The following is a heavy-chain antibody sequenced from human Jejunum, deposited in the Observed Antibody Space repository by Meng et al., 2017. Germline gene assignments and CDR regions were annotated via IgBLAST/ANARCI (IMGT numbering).Heavy chain of an antibody. Sequence: GESLKISCAASGFTFSIYAMSWVRQVPGKGLEWVSAISPSSSSIQYADSLKGRFTISRDNAYNSLYLEMNSLRAEDTAVYYCARCSSTGCHRGWFDPWGQGTLVTVSS. J-gene: IGHJ5*02. CDR3: ARCSSTGCHRGWFDP. V-gene: IGHV3-21*01. D-gene: IGHD2-2*01. CDR2: ISPSSSSI. CDR1: GFTFSIYA.